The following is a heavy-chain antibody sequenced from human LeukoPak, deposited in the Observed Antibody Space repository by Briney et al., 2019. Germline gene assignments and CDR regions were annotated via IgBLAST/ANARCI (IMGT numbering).Heavy chain of an antibody. Sequence: PGGSLRLSCAASGFIFNNYWLTWVRQSPGKGLEWLASIKQDGREKKYVDSVKGRFTISRDNAKNSLYLQMNSLRAEDTAVYYCAREGLYISSSWFVPGEPYFDYWGQGTLVTVSS. V-gene: IGHV3-7*01. J-gene: IGHJ4*02. D-gene: IGHD6-13*01. CDR2: IKQDGREK. CDR3: AREGLYISSSWFVPGEPYFDY. CDR1: GFIFNNYW.